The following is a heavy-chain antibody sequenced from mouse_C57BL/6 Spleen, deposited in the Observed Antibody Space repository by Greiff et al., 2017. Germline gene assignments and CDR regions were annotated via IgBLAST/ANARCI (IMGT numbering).Heavy chain of an antibody. J-gene: IGHJ2*01. V-gene: IGHV1-69*01. CDR2: IDPSDSYT. D-gene: IGHD2-1*01. CDR1: GYTFTSYW. Sequence: QVQLQQPGAELVMPGASVKLSCKASGYTFTSYWMHWVQQRPGQGLEWIGEIDPSDSYTNYNQKFKGKSTLTVDKSSSTAYMQLSSLTSEDSAVYDCARDGRYYGNYEGFDYWGQGTTLTVSS. CDR3: ARDGRYYGNYEGFDY.